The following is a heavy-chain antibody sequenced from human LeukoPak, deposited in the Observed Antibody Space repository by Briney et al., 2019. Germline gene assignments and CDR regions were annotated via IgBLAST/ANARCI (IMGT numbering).Heavy chain of an antibody. CDR3: ARAPEVVVVAAAITNYCYYYGMDV. V-gene: IGHV1-18*01. CDR1: GYTFTSYC. J-gene: IGHJ6*01. CDR2: ISAYNGNT. D-gene: IGHD2-2*01. Sequence: AAVKVSCKASGYTFTSYCISWVRQAAGRGREGVGWISAYNGNTNYAQKLQDRVTMTTDTSTSPAFLELRSLESYDTAVYYCARAPEVVVVAAAITNYCYYYGMDVWGEATTVTVSS.